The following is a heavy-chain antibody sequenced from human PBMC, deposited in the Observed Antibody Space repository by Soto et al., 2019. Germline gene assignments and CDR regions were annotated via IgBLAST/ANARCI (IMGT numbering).Heavy chain of an antibody. CDR3: ANYGYCSSTSCSQGLDP. V-gene: IGHV3-23*01. Sequence: GGSLRLSCXASGFTFSSYAMSWVRQAPGKGLEWVSAISGSGGSTYYADSVKGRFTISRDNSKNTLYLQMNSLRAEDTAVYYCANYGYCSSTSCSQGLDPWGQGTLVTVS. D-gene: IGHD2-2*01. CDR1: GFTFSSYA. CDR2: ISGSGGST. J-gene: IGHJ5*02.